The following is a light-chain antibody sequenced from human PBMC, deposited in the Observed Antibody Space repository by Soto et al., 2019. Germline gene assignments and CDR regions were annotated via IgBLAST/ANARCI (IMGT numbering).Light chain of an antibody. CDR1: SSDVGSYHY. V-gene: IGLV2-11*01. Sequence: QSALTQPHSVSGSPGQSVTISCTGTSSDVGSYHYVSWYQQHPGKAPQLIIYDVTERPSGVPDRFSGSKSGNTASLTISGLQTEDEADYYCCSYPGSHYYVFGSGTKVTVL. CDR2: DVT. J-gene: IGLJ1*01. CDR3: CSYPGSHYYV.